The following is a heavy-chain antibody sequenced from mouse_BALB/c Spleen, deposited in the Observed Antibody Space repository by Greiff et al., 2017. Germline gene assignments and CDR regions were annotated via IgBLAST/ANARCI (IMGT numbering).Heavy chain of an antibody. CDR2: IDPANGNT. CDR3: ARGDYDYDSAWFAY. J-gene: IGHJ3*01. D-gene: IGHD2-4*01. CDR1: GFNIKDTY. Sequence: VQLQQSGAELVKPGASVKLSCTASGFNIKDTYMHWVKQRPEQGLEWIGRIDPANGNTKYDPKFQGKATITADTSSNTAYLQLSSLTSEDTAVYYCARGDYDYDSAWFAYWGQGTLVTVAA. V-gene: IGHV14-3*02.